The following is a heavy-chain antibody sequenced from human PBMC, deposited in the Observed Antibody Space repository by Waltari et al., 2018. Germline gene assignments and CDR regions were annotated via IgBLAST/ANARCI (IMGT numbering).Heavy chain of an antibody. J-gene: IGHJ3*02. V-gene: IGHV3-53*01. CDR1: GFTVSNNY. Sequence: EVQLVESGGGLIQPGGSLRISCAASGFTVSNNYITWVRQAPGKGLEWVSVSYSGGGTYYADSVRGRVTISRDKVKNTVYLQMNSLRAEDTAVYYCGNIGAFDIWGQGTMVTVSS. CDR2: SYSGGGT. D-gene: IGHD5-12*01. CDR3: GNIGAFDI.